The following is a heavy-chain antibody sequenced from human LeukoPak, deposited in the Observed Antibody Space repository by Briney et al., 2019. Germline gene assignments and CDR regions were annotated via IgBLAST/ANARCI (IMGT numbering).Heavy chain of an antibody. D-gene: IGHD2-21*02. CDR3: ARGQPVLTATPFDY. V-gene: IGHV4-59*08. J-gene: IGHJ4*02. CDR1: GGSISSYY. Sequence: PSETLSLTCTVSGGSISSYYWSWIRQPPGKGLEWIGYIYYAGSTIYNPSLKSRVTISMDTSKNQFSLKLTSVTAADTAVYYCARGQPVLTATPFDYWGQGTLVTVSS. CDR2: IYYAGST.